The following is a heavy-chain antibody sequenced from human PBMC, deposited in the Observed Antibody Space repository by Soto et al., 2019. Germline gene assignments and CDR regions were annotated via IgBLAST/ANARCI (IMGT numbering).Heavy chain of an antibody. CDR2: IYYSGST. D-gene: IGHD3-22*01. V-gene: IGHV4-39*01. CDR1: GGSISSRSDY. J-gene: IGHJ4*02. Sequence: SETLSLTCTVSGGSISSRSDYSGWIRQPPGKGLEWIGSIYYSGSTYYNPSLKSRVTISVDTSKNQFSLKLSSVTAADTAVYYCMLGSGWKDFDYWGQGTLVTVSS. CDR3: MLGSGWKDFDY.